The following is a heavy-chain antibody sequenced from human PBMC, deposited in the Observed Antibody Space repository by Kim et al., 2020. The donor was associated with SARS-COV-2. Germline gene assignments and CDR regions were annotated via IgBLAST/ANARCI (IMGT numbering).Heavy chain of an antibody. Sequence: GGSLRLSCETSGFTFSTNWMHWVRQAPGKGLVWVSRINGDGSTTSYADSVKGRFTISRDNAKNTLYLQMNGLRVEDTAVYFCTAFVTLVPHWGPGALVT. CDR1: GFTFSTNW. D-gene: IGHD3-10*01. CDR2: INGDGSTT. V-gene: IGHV3-74*01. J-gene: IGHJ4*02. CDR3: TAFVTLVPH.